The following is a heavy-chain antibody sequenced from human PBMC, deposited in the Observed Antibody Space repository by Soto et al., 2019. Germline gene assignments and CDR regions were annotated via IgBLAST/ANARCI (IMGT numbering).Heavy chain of an antibody. V-gene: IGHV3-23*01. CDR1: GFTFSSYA. J-gene: IGHJ4*02. CDR3: AKTAADRPNLYLDS. Sequence: AGGSLRLSCAATGFTFSSYAMSWVRQAPGKGLEWVSVISGSGGGTYYADSVKGRFTISRDKSKNTLYLQMNSLRVEDTAVFYCAKTAADRPNLYLDSWGQGTLVTVSS. D-gene: IGHD6-6*01. CDR2: ISGSGGGT.